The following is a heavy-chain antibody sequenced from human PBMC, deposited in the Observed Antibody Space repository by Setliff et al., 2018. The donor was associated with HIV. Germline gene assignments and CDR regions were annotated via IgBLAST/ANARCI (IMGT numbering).Heavy chain of an antibody. CDR3: ASSDGLHYYFDY. J-gene: IGHJ4*02. V-gene: IGHV1-18*01. CDR2: ISAYNGNT. CDR1: GYTFTCYG. Sequence: ASVKVSCKASGYTFTCYGISWVRQAPGQGLEWMGWISAYNGNTNYAQKLQGRVTMTTDTSTSTAYMELRSLRSDDTAVYYCASSDGLHYYFDYWGQGTLVTVSS. D-gene: IGHD3-16*01.